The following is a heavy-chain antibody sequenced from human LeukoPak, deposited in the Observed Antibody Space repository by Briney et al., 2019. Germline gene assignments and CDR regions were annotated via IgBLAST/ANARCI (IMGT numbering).Heavy chain of an antibody. Sequence: HTGGSLRLSCAASGFTFSSYAMSWVRQAPGKGLEWVSAISGSGGSTYYADSVKGRFTISRDNAKNSLYLQMNSLRAEDTALYYCARLSRDGYICDYWGQGTLVTVSS. CDR1: GFTFSSYA. CDR2: ISGSGGST. D-gene: IGHD5-24*01. CDR3: ARLSRDGYICDY. V-gene: IGHV3-23*01. J-gene: IGHJ4*02.